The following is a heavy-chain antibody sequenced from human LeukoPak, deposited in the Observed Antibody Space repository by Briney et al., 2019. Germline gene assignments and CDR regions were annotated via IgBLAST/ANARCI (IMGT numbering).Heavy chain of an antibody. D-gene: IGHD4-17*01. Sequence: PGGSLRLSCAASGFTFSSYGMHWVRQAPGKGLEWVAVIWYDGSNKYYADSVKGRFTISRDKSKNTLYLQMNSLRAADTAVYYCARDLRTTVTTGYFDLWGRGTLVTVSS. CDR2: IWYDGSNK. CDR1: GFTFSSYG. J-gene: IGHJ2*01. CDR3: ARDLRTTVTTGYFDL. V-gene: IGHV3-33*01.